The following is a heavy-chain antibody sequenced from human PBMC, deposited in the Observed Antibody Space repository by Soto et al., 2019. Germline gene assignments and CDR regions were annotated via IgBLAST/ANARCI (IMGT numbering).Heavy chain of an antibody. J-gene: IGHJ6*02. Sequence: GGSLRLSCAASGFTFSSYAMHWVRQAPGKGLEWVAVISYDGSNKYYADSVKGRFTISRDNSKNTLYLQMNSLRAEDTAVYYCARDGRVVVPAAIMGNYYYYYGMDVWGQGTTVTVS. CDR3: ARDGRVVVPAAIMGNYYYYYGMDV. CDR2: ISYDGSNK. D-gene: IGHD2-2*02. CDR1: GFTFSSYA. V-gene: IGHV3-30-3*01.